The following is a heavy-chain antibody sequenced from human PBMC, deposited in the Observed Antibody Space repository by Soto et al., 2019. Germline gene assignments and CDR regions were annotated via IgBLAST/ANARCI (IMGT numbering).Heavy chain of an antibody. CDR2: VFYTGFT. CDR3: ATSQKGYNWNYFDH. V-gene: IGHV4-39*01. CDR1: GGSISVSYYY. J-gene: IGHJ4*02. D-gene: IGHD1-20*01. Sequence: SETLCITCAFSGGSISVSYYYWGWLRQSPGKGREWIGSVFYTGFTSYNPSLESRVSVSVDTSKNQFSLKVSGVSAADTAVYYCATSQKGYNWNYFDHWGQGAMVTVSS.